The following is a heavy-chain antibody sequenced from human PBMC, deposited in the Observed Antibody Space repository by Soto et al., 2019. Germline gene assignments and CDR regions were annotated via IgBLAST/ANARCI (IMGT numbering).Heavy chain of an antibody. CDR3: ARVKVDTAMVFDP. CDR2: ISSSSSYT. Sequence: GGSLRLSCAASGFTFSDYYMSWIRQAPGKGLEWVSYISSSSSYTNYADSVKGRFTISRDNAKNSLYLQMNSLRAEDTAVYYCARVKVDTAMVFDPWGQGTLVTVSS. CDR1: GFTFSDYY. D-gene: IGHD5-18*01. V-gene: IGHV3-11*06. J-gene: IGHJ5*02.